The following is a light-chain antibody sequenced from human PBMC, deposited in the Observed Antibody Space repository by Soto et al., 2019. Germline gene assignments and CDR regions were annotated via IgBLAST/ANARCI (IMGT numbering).Light chain of an antibody. CDR2: AAS. J-gene: IGKJ4*01. Sequence: DIQLTQSPSFLSASVGDRVTITCRASQGISSYLAWYQQKPGKAPKLLIYAASTLQSVVPSRFSGSGSGTEFTLTISSLQPEDFATYYCQQLNSYLLTFGGGTKVEIK. CDR1: QGISSY. V-gene: IGKV1-9*01. CDR3: QQLNSYLLT.